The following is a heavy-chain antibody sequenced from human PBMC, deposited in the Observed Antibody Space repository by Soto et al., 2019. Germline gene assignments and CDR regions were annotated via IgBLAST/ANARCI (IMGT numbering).Heavy chain of an antibody. CDR1: GFTFSSYG. J-gene: IGHJ6*02. CDR2: ISYDGSNK. V-gene: IGHV3-30*18. D-gene: IGHD3-10*01. Sequence: GGSLRLSCAASGFTFSSYGMHWVRQAPGKGLEWVAVISYDGSNKYYADSVKGRFTISRDNSKNTLYLQMNSLRAEDTAVYYCAKDRAMVRGTTGMDVWGQGTTVTAP. CDR3: AKDRAMVRGTTGMDV.